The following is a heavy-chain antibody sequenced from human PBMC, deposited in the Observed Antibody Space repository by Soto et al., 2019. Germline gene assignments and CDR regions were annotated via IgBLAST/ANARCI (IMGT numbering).Heavy chain of an antibody. CDR3: ARPYSSVWYGDLDY. CDR2: ISYDGSNK. Sequence: QVQLVESGGGVVQPGRSLRLSCTASGFTFSSYAMHWVRQAPGKGLEWVAVISYDGSNKYYADSVKGRFTISRDNSKTTMYLQMNSLRVEDPAVYYCARPYSSVWYGDLDYWGQGTLVTVSS. CDR1: GFTFSSYA. V-gene: IGHV3-30-3*01. D-gene: IGHD6-19*01. J-gene: IGHJ4*02.